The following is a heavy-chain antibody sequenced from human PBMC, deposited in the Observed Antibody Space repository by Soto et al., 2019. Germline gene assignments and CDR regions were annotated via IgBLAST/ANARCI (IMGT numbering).Heavy chain of an antibody. V-gene: IGHV4-34*01. J-gene: IGHJ4*02. D-gene: IGHD3-10*01. Sequence: SETLSLTCAVYGGSFSGYYLSWIRQPPGKGLEWIGEINHSGSTNYNPSLKSRVTISVDTSKNQFSLKLSSVTAADTAVYYCARGMVRGVTSYYFDYWGQGTLVTVSS. CDR3: ARGMVRGVTSYYFDY. CDR1: GGSFSGYY. CDR2: INHSGST.